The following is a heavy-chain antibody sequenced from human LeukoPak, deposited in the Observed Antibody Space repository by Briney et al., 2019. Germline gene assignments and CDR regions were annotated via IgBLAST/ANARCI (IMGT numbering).Heavy chain of an antibody. Sequence: ASVKVSCKASGYTFTGYYMHWVRQATGQGLEWMGWMNPNSGNTGYAQKFQGRVTMTRNTSISTAYMELSSLRSEDTAVYYCAREMSLSGGYYYGWFDPWGQGTLVTVSS. CDR3: AREMSLSGGYYYGWFDP. D-gene: IGHD3-22*01. V-gene: IGHV1-8*02. CDR1: GYTFTGYY. CDR2: MNPNSGNT. J-gene: IGHJ5*02.